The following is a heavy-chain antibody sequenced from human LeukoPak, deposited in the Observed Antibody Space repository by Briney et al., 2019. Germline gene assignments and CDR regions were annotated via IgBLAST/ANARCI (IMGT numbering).Heavy chain of an antibody. CDR3: ARQAYSSNLGWFDP. V-gene: IGHV4-39*01. D-gene: IGHD6-13*01. CDR2: IYNSGST. Sequence: SQTLSLTCSVSGGSISSSTYYWGWIRQPPGEGLEWIGNIYNSGSTYYNPSLKSRVTISVDTSTNQFSLKLSSVTAADTAVYYGARQAYSSNLGWFDPWGQGTLVTVSS. CDR1: GGSISSSTYY. J-gene: IGHJ5*02.